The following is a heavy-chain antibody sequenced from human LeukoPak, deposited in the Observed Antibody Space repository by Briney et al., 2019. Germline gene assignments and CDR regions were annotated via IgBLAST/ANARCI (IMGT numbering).Heavy chain of an antibody. CDR3: ARDIPHSAPNYDFWSGPRYYMDV. CDR2: IYYSGST. Sequence: SETLSLTCTVSGGSISSYYWSWIRQPPGKGLEWIGYIYYSGSTNYNPSLKSRVTISVDTSKNQFSLKLSSVTAADTAVYYCARDIPHSAPNYDFWSGPRYYMDVWGKGTTVTVS. J-gene: IGHJ6*03. D-gene: IGHD3-3*01. CDR1: GGSISSYY. V-gene: IGHV4-59*01.